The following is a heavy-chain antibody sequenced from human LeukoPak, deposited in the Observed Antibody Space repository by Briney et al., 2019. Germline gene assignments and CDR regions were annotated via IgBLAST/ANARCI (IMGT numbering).Heavy chain of an antibody. J-gene: IGHJ4*02. CDR1: GFTFSSYA. CDR3: AKVVGSGYDFDH. Sequence: GGSLRLSCAASGFTFSSYAMSWVRQAPGKGLEWVSAISGSGGSTYFADSVKGRFSISRDNSKNTLYLQMNSLRAEDTAVYFCAKVVGSGYDFDHWGQGTLVTVSS. V-gene: IGHV3-23*01. CDR2: ISGSGGST. D-gene: IGHD5-12*01.